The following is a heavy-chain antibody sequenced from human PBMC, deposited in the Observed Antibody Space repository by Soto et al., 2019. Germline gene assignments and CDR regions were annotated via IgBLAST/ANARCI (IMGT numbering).Heavy chain of an antibody. Sequence: EVQLVESGGGLVQPGGSLRLSCAASGFTFSSYAMHWVRQAPGKGLEYVSAISSNGGSTYYANSVKGRFTISRDNSKNTLDLQMGSLRAEDMAVYYCARQGSAVSSYSFDYWGQGTLVTVSS. V-gene: IGHV3-64*01. J-gene: IGHJ4*02. CDR2: ISSNGGST. D-gene: IGHD3-10*01. CDR3: ARQGSAVSSYSFDY. CDR1: GFTFSSYA.